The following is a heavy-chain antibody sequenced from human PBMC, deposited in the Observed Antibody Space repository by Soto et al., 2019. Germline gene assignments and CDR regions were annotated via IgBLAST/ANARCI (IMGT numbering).Heavy chain of an antibody. CDR3: ARGIFAVASSHYDY. V-gene: IGHV1-69*13. J-gene: IGHJ4*02. D-gene: IGHD6-19*01. Sequence: SVKVSCKASGGTFSSYAISWVRQAPGQGLEWMGGIIPIYGTANYAQKFQGRVTITADESTTTAYMELSSLRSEDTAVYYCARGIFAVASSHYDYWGPGALVTVSS. CDR1: GGTFSSYA. CDR2: IIPIYGTA.